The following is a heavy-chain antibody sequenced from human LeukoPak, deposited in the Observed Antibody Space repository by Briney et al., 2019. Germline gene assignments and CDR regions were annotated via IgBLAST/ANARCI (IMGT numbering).Heavy chain of an antibody. CDR3: ARGGGGGEAFDI. V-gene: IGHV1-46*01. CDR2: INPTGGST. Sequence: ASVKVSCKASGYTFTSYYMHWVRQAPGEGLEWMGIINPTGGSTSYAQKFQGRVTMTRDTSISTAYMELSWLRSDDTALYYCARGGGGGEAFDIWGQGTMVTVSS. J-gene: IGHJ3*02. D-gene: IGHD2-15*01. CDR1: GYTFTSYY.